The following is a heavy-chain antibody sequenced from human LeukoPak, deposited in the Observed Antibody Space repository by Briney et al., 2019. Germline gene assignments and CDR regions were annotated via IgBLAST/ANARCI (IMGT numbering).Heavy chain of an antibody. Sequence: GTSVKLSCKPSGYTVTDYYMLWGRQAPRQRLEGMRGWNPNHGDTNYEKKFQGRVTMTSETSISTPNMKVSRLRSDDTAVYYCGRANFLYCSSSTCLFEYWGQGTLVTVSS. D-gene: IGHD2-2*01. V-gene: IGHV1-2*02. CDR2: WNPNHGDT. CDR1: GYTVTDYY. J-gene: IGHJ4*02. CDR3: GRANFLYCSSSTCLFEY.